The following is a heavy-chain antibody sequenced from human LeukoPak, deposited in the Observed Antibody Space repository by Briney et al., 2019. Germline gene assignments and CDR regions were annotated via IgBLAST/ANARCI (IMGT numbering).Heavy chain of an antibody. CDR1: GYTFTSYY. J-gene: IGHJ3*02. CDR3: ARDPRRTMATRPDAFDI. Sequence: ASVTVSCKASGYTFTSYYMHWVRQAPGQGLEWMGLINPSGGSTSYAQKFQGRVTMTRDMSTSTVYMELSSLRSEDTAVYYCARDPRRTMATRPDAFDIWGQGTMVTVSS. CDR2: INPSGGST. D-gene: IGHD5-24*01. V-gene: IGHV1-46*01.